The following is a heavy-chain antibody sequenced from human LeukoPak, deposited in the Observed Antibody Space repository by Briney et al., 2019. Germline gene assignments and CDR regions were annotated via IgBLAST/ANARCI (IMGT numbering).Heavy chain of an antibody. CDR1: GFTFSSYA. CDR2: ISGSGTST. D-gene: IGHD4-17*01. Sequence: GGSLRLSCAASGFTFSSYAMNWVRQAPGKGLEWVSSISGSGTSTYYADSVKGRFTISRDNSKNTLYLQMNSLRDEDTAVYYCAKRYGDYEGNWGQGTLVTLSS. V-gene: IGHV3-23*01. J-gene: IGHJ4*02. CDR3: AKRYGDYEGN.